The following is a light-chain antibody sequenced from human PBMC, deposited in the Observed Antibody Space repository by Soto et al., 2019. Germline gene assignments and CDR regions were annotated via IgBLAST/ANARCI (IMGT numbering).Light chain of an antibody. V-gene: IGKV1-8*01. CDR2: AAS. CDR1: QGISSY. CDR3: QQYYSYPLT. Sequence: AIGMTQSPSSLSASTGDRVTITCRASQGISSYLAWYQQKPGKAPKLLIYAASTLQSGVPSRFSGSGSGTDFTLTISCLQSEDFATYYCQQYYSYPLTFGPGTKVDIK. J-gene: IGKJ3*01.